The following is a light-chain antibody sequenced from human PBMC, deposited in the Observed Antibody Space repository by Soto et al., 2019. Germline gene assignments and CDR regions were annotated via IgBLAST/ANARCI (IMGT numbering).Light chain of an antibody. Sequence: ETVLTQSPGTLSLSPGERATLSCRASQSVSSYLAWYQQKPGQAPRLLIYDAANRATGIPARIGGSGSGTDFTLTISSLEPEDFAVYYCQQRSSWPWTFGQGTKVDIK. CDR1: QSVSSY. CDR2: DAA. V-gene: IGKV3-11*01. J-gene: IGKJ1*01. CDR3: QQRSSWPWT.